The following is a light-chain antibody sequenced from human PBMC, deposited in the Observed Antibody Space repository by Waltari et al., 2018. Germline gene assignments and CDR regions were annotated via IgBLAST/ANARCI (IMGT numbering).Light chain of an antibody. CDR2: GNN. V-gene: IGLV1-40*01. CDR3: QSYDSGLSGSV. CDR1: SSNIGAGYD. Sequence: QSGLTQPPSVSGAPGQRVTISCTGSSSNIGAGYDVHWYQKLPGTAPKLLIYGNNLRPAGVRDRFSGSKSGTSASLAITGLQAEDEADYYCQSYDSGLSGSVFGGGTKLTVL. J-gene: IGLJ2*01.